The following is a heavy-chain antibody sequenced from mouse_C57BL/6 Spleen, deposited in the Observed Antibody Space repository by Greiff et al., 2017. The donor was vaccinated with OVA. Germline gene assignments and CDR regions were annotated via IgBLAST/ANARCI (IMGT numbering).Heavy chain of an antibody. V-gene: IGHV1-55*01. CDR2: IYPGSGST. J-gene: IGHJ3*01. D-gene: IGHD2-4*01. Sequence: QVQLQQPGAELVKPGASVKMSCKASGYTFTSYWISWVKQRPGQGLEWIGDIYPGSGSTNYNEKFKSKATLTVDTSSSTAYMQLSSLTSEDSAVYYCARSKDYDRVLYWGQGTLVTVSA. CDR1: GYTFTSYW. CDR3: ARSKDYDRVLY.